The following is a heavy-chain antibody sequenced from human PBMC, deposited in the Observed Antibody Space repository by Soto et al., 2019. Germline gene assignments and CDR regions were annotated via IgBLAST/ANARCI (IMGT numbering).Heavy chain of an antibody. D-gene: IGHD6-6*01. CDR2: IYYSGST. J-gene: IGHJ5*02. V-gene: IGHV4-30-4*01. CDR1: GDSISSGAYS. Sequence: SETLSLTCTVSGDSISSGAYSWTWIRQHPGKGLEWIGYIYYSGSTYYKPSLKSRVTISVDTSKNQFSLKLSSVTAADTAVYYCAKNIAARPYNWFDPWGQGTLVTVSS. CDR3: AKNIAARPYNWFDP.